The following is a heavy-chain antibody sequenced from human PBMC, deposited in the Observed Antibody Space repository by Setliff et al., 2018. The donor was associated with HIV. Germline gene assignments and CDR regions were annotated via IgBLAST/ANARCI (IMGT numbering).Heavy chain of an antibody. D-gene: IGHD2-8*02. J-gene: IGHJ6*03. CDR2: IHHSGRT. Sequence: SETLSLTCAVYGGTFSDYSWTWIRRPPGKGLEWIGEIHHSGRTEYNPSLTSRISMSVDSSKNQFSLRMSSVAAADTAVYYCARGRCTGGTCSGRYSYLRIDVWGKGTRVTVS. V-gene: IGHV4-34*01. CDR1: GGTFSDYS. CDR3: ARGRCTGGTCSGRYSYLRIDV.